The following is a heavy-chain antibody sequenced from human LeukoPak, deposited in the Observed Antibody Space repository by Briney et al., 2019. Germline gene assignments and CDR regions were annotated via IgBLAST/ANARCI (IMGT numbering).Heavy chain of an antibody. V-gene: IGHV3-30*14. CDR1: GSTFSSYA. J-gene: IGHJ4*02. Sequence: GGSLRLSCAASGSTFSSYAMHWVRQAPGKGLEWVSVISYDGSNIYYADSVKGRFTISRDNSKNTLYLQMNSLRAEDTAVYYCARGRSVLLWFGEGGPDYFDYWGQGTLVTVSS. D-gene: IGHD3-10*01. CDR3: ARGRSVLLWFGEGGPDYFDY. CDR2: ISYDGSNI.